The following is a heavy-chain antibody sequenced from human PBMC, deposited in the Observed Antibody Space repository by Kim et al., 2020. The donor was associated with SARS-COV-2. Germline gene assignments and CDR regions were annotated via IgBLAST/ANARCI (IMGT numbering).Heavy chain of an antibody. V-gene: IGHV1-3*01. CDR2: KK. CDR3: ARDMNPTVYDY. J-gene: IGHJ4*02. Sequence: KKKQSQKFQGRVTITRDTSATTAYMELSSLTSEDTAVYYCARDMNPTVYDYWGQGTLVTVSS. D-gene: IGHD4-4*01.